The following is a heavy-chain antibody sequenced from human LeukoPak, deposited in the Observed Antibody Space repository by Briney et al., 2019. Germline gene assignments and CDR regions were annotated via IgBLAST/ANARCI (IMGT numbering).Heavy chain of an antibody. CDR3: ATDAPNYDFWSGRYYYYGMDV. CDR2: FDPEDGET. V-gene: IGHV1-24*01. Sequence: GASVKVSCKASGYTFTGYYMHWVRQAPGKGLEWMGGFDPEDGETIYAQKFQGRVTMTEDTSTDTAYMELSSLRSEDTAVYYCATDAPNYDFWSGRYYYYGMDVWGQGTTVTVSS. CDR1: GYTFTGYY. J-gene: IGHJ6*02. D-gene: IGHD3-3*01.